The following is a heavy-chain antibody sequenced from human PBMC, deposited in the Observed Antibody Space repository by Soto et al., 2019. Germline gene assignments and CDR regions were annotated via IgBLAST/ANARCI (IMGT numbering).Heavy chain of an antibody. CDR3: ARYAKGGDGYSRFFAFDI. CDR2: IIPIFGTA. J-gene: IGHJ3*02. CDR1: GGTFSSYA. V-gene: IGHV1-69*13. Sequence: ASVKVSCKASGGTFSSYAISWVRQAPGQGLEWMGGIIPIFGTANYAQKFQGRVTITADESTSTAYMELSSLRSEDTAVYYCARYAKGGDGYSRFFAFDIWGQGTMVTVSS. D-gene: IGHD3-3*01.